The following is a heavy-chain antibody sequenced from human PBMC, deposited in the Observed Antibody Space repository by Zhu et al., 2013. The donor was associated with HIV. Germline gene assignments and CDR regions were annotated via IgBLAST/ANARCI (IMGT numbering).Heavy chain of an antibody. CDR3: ARDGGDTSGYSRGPFDY. CDR1: GYIFTSLD. D-gene: IGHD3-22*01. CDR2: INANNGNT. Sequence: QVQLVQSGAEVRQPGASVKVSCKPSGYIFTSLDINWVRQATGQGLEWMGWINANNGNTNYAQKLQGRVTMTTDTSTSTAYMDLRRLISDDTAVYFCARDGGDTSGYSRGPFDYWGQGTQVTVSS. V-gene: IGHV1-18*01. J-gene: IGHJ4*02.